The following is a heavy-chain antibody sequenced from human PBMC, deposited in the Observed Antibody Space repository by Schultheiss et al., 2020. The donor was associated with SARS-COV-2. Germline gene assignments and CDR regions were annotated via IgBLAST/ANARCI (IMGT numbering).Heavy chain of an antibody. D-gene: IGHD6-13*01. V-gene: IGHV1-2*02. CDR3: ARGLPYSSSWYYGY. Sequence: ASVKVSCKASGYTFTSYDINWVRQAPGQGLEWMGWINPNSGGTNYAQKFQGRVTMTRDTSISTAYMELSRLRSDDTAVYYCARGLPYSSSWYYGYWGQGTLVTVSS. CDR2: INPNSGGT. J-gene: IGHJ4*02. CDR1: GYTFTSYD.